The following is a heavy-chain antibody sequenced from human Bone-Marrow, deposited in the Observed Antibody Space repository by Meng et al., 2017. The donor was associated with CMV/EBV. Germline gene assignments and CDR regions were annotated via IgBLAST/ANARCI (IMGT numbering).Heavy chain of an antibody. CDR2: IYSGGST. CDR3: ARGPYYVLRFLEWLLNP. J-gene: IGHJ5*02. D-gene: IGHD3-3*01. CDR1: GFTVSSNY. Sequence: GESLKISCAASGFTVSSNYMSWVRQAPGKGLEWLSVIYSGGSTYYADSVKGRFTISRDNSKNTLYLQMNSLRAEDTAVYYCARGPYYVLRFLEWLLNPWGQGTLVTVSS. V-gene: IGHV3-53*01.